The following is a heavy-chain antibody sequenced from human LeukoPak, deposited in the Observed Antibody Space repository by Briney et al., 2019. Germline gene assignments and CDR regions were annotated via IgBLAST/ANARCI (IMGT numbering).Heavy chain of an antibody. V-gene: IGHV4-59*01. Sequence: SETLSLTCTVSGGSISSYYWSWLRPPPGKGLKWIGNIYYSGYTTYSPSLRSRVTISVDTSKNQFSLKLSSVTAAYTAVYYCAIGYYYGSGTLSAWGQGTLVTVSS. CDR2: IYYSGYT. CDR3: AIGYYYGSGTLSA. D-gene: IGHD3-10*01. J-gene: IGHJ5*02. CDR1: GGSISSYY.